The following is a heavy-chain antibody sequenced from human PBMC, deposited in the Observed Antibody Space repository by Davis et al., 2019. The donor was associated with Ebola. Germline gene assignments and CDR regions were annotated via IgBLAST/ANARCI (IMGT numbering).Heavy chain of an antibody. J-gene: IGHJ4*02. Sequence: PGGSLRLSCAASGFTFSSYGMHWVRQAPGKGLEWVAVISYDGSNKYYADSVKGRFTISRDNSKNTLYLQMNSLRAEDTAVYYCAKAGLEEIVVVPAATKGLDYWGQGTLVTVSS. CDR3: AKAGLEEIVVVPAATKGLDY. V-gene: IGHV3-30*18. CDR1: GFTFSSYG. D-gene: IGHD2-2*01. CDR2: ISYDGSNK.